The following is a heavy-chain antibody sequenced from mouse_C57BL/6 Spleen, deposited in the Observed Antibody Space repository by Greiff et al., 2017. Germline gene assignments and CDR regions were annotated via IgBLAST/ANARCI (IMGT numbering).Heavy chain of an antibody. D-gene: IGHD1-1*01. J-gene: IGHJ2*01. CDR3: TTYDNGSSFDY. Sequence: VQLQQSGAELVRPGASVKSSCTASGFHLKDHYMHWVKPRPEQGLEWIGRIDPEDCDNEYAPKFQGQATTTADTSSNTAYLQHSSLTSEDAAVYCYTTYDNGSSFDYWGQGTTHTVSS. CDR1: GFHLKDHY. V-gene: IGHV14-1*01. CDR2: IDPEDCDN.